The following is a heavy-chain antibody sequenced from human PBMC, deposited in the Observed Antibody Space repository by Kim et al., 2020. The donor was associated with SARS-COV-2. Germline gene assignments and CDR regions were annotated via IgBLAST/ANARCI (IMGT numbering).Heavy chain of an antibody. V-gene: IGHV3-7*01. CDR2: IKQDGSEK. D-gene: IGHD6-13*01. CDR3: ARDLGSEYSSSWYTYYYYGMDV. CDR1: GFTFSSYW. J-gene: IGHJ6*02. Sequence: GGSLRLSCAASGFTFSSYWMSWVRQAPGKGLEWVANIKQDGSEKYYVDSVKGRFTISRDNAKNSLYLQMNSLRAEDTAVYYCARDLGSEYSSSWYTYYYYGMDVWGQGTTVTVSS.